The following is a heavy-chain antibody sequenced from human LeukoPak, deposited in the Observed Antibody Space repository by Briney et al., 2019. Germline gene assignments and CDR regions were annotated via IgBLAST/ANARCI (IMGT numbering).Heavy chain of an antibody. CDR3: ARDRRSSYLYYFDY. V-gene: IGHV4-59*12. D-gene: IGHD3-16*02. J-gene: IGHJ4*02. CDR1: GGSISSYC. Sequence: SETLSLTCTVSGGSISSYCWSWIRQPPGKGLEWIGSIYYSGSTYYNPSLKSRVTISVDTSKNQFSLKLSSVTAADTAVYYCARDRRSSYLYYFDYWGQGTLVTVSS. CDR2: IYYSGST.